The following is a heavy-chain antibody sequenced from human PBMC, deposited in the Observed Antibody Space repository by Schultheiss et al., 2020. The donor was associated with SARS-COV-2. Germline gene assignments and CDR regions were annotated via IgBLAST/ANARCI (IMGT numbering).Heavy chain of an antibody. J-gene: IGHJ3*02. Sequence: GGSLRLSCAASGFTFSNYWMHWVRQAPGKGLVWVARITSDGSSTYADSVKGRFTISRDNSKNTLYLQMNSLRAEDTAVYYCAREGYGSGSYYNHRAFDIWGQGTMVTVSS. CDR3: AREGYGSGSYYNHRAFDI. CDR1: GFTFSNYW. D-gene: IGHD3-10*01. V-gene: IGHV3-74*01. CDR2: ITSDGSST.